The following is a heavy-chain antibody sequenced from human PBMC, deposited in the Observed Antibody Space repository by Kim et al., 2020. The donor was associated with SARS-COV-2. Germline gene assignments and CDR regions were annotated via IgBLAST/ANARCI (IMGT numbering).Heavy chain of an antibody. J-gene: IGHJ4*02. CDR3: ARVGVTAAAGIVDY. V-gene: IGHV3-11*01. Sequence: GGSLRLSCGVSGFTFSDYFMSWFRQLPGKGLEWLSNIDRSGGGTSYTDSVKGRFTISRDNTKNSLHLQMNSLRVEDTAVYYCARVGVTAAAGIVDYWGQG. CDR1: GFTFSDYF. D-gene: IGHD6-13*01. CDR2: IDRSGGGT.